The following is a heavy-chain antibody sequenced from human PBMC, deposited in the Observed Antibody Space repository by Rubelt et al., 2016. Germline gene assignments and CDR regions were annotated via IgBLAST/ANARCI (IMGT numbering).Heavy chain of an antibody. CDR2: IWYDGSNK. V-gene: IGHV3-33*01. CDR1: GFTFSSYG. D-gene: IGHD2-2*01. Sequence: GFTFSSYGMHWVRQAPGKGLEWVAVIWYDGSNKYYADSVKGRFTISRDNSKNTLYLQMNSLRAEETAVYYCARVVLGYCSSTSCLSEYYYYYYMDVWGKGTTVTVSS. CDR3: ARVVLGYCSSTSCLSEYYYYYYMDV. J-gene: IGHJ6*03.